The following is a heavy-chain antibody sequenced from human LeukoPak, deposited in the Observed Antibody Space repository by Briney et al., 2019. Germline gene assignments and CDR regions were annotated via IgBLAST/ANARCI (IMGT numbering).Heavy chain of an antibody. CDR1: GYTFTSYD. Sequence: GASVKVSCKASGYTFTSYDINWVRQATGQGLECMGLMNPNSGNTGYAQKFQGRVTMTRNTSISTAYMELSSLRSEDTAVYYCARALDGSAFDIWGQGTMVTVSS. J-gene: IGHJ3*02. V-gene: IGHV1-8*01. CDR2: MNPNSGNT. D-gene: IGHD5-24*01. CDR3: ARALDGSAFDI.